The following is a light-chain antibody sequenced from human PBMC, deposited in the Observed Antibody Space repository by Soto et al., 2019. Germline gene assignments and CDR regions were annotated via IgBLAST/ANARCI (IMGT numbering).Light chain of an antibody. CDR1: ITDVGSSNY. Sequence: QSALTQPASVSGSPGQSITISCTGTITDVGSSNYVSWYKQHPGKAPKLMIYDVSNRPSGVSNRFSGSKSGNTASLTISGLQAEDEADYYCSSYTTTSTWVFGGGTKLTDL. CDR2: DVS. V-gene: IGLV2-14*01. J-gene: IGLJ2*01. CDR3: SSYTTTSTWV.